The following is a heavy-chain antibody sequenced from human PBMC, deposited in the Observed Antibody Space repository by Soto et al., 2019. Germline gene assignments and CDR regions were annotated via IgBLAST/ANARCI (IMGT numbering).Heavy chain of an antibody. V-gene: IGHV4-59*08. CDR2: IYFVGST. CDR3: ARPFSDIWNAPAVFGY. D-gene: IGHD1-1*01. CDR1: GGSISSHY. J-gene: IGHJ4*02. Sequence: QVQLQESGPGLVKPSETLSLTCSVSGGSISSHYWSWIRKPPGQGLEWIGFIYFVGSTYYNPSLPSGPTMSVDTSTSQFSLQLSSVTAAATAVYFCARPFSDIWNAPAVFGYWGRGTLVSVSS.